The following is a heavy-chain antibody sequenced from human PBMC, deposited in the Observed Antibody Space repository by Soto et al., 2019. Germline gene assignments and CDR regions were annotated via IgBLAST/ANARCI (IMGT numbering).Heavy chain of an antibody. V-gene: IGHV4-31*03. CDR3: ARESRPIAVARDYYYYGMDV. D-gene: IGHD6-19*01. CDR1: GGSISSGGYY. CDR2: IYYSGST. J-gene: IGHJ6*02. Sequence: SETLSLTCTVSGGSISSGGYYWSWIRQHPGKGLEWIGYIYYSGSTYYNPSLKSRVTISVDTSKNQFSLKLSSVTAADTAVYYCARESRPIAVARDYYYYGMDVWGQGTTVTVSS.